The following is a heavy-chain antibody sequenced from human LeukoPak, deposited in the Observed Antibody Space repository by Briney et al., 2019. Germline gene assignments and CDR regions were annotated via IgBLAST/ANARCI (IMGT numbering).Heavy chain of an antibody. J-gene: IGHJ3*01. D-gene: IGHD2-21*01. CDR2: IDSNSGET. CDR1: GYSFIGYF. Sequence: ASVKVSCKASGYSFIGYFIHWVRQAPGQGLEWMGWIDSNSGETHYAQKFQGRFTMTKDTSTKTAYMELSSLRSDDTAIYYCARFWHCGFSTCWAVNGFDYWGQGTEVTVSP. V-gene: IGHV1-2*02. CDR3: ARFWHCGFSTCWAVNGFDY.